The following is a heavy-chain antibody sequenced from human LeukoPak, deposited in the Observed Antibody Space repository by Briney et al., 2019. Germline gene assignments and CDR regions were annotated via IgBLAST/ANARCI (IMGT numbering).Heavy chain of an antibody. D-gene: IGHD3-9*01. CDR2: IYTSGST. J-gene: IGHJ4*02. V-gene: IGHV4-4*07. Sequence: SETLSLTCTVSGGSISSYYWSWIRQPAGKGLEWIGRIYTSGSTNYNPSLKSRVTMSLDTSKNQFSLKLSSVTAADTAVYYCARDFVRVRYFDWLGQNDYWGQGTLVTVSS. CDR3: ARDFVRVRYFDWLGQNDY. CDR1: GGSISSYY.